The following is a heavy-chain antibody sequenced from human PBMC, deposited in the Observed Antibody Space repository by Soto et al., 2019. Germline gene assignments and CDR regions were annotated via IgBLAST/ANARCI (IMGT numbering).Heavy chain of an antibody. CDR2: INAGNGNT. Sequence: QVPLVQSGAEVKKPGASVKVSCKASGYTFTSYAMHWVRQAPGQRLEWMGWINAGNGNTKYSQKFQGRVTITRDTSASTAYMELSSLRSEDTAVYYCAGTTYYEILAGSNWFDPWGQGTLVTVSS. CDR1: GYTFTSYA. CDR3: AGTTYYEILAGSNWFDP. D-gene: IGHD3-9*01. J-gene: IGHJ5*02. V-gene: IGHV1-3*01.